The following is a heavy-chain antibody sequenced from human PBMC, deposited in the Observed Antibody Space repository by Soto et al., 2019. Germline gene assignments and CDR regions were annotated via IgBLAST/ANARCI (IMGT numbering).Heavy chain of an antibody. Sequence: QVQLVESGGGVVQPGTSLRLSCAVSGCIFSHYGFYWVRQPPGKGLEWVAFIWHDGSKKYYADSVRGRLTISRDSYKKAVFLEINDLRAEDTAVYYWAREWWDPEYWKGEGGCVGDDWGRGTRVTVSS. CDR3: AREWWDPEYWKGEGGCVGDD. CDR1: GCIFSHYG. CDR2: IWHDGSKK. V-gene: IGHV3-33*01. J-gene: IGHJ4*02. D-gene: IGHD1-26*01.